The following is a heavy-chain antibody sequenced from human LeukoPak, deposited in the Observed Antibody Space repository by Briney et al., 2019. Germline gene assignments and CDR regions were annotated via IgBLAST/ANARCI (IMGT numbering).Heavy chain of an antibody. Sequence: KPSETLSLTCAVYGGSFSGYYWSWIRQPPGKGLEWIGEINHSGSTNYNPSLKSRVTISVDTSKNQFSLKLSSVTAADTAVYYCARGFGSVTRAYYYYYYMDVWGKGTTVTVSS. D-gene: IGHD2-21*02. V-gene: IGHV4-34*01. J-gene: IGHJ6*03. CDR3: ARGFGSVTRAYYYYYYMDV. CDR1: GGSFSGYY. CDR2: INHSGST.